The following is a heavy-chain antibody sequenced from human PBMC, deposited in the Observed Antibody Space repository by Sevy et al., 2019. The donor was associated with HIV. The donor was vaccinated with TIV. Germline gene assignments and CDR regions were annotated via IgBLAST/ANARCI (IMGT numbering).Heavy chain of an antibody. CDR3: ASGYCSSTCCPKTDAFDI. J-gene: IGHJ3*02. CDR2: IYPGDSDT. CDR1: GYSFTSYW. Sequence: GESLKISCKGSGYSFTSYWIGWVRQMPGKGLEWMGIIYPGDSDTTYSPSFQGQVTISADKSISTAYLQWSSLKASDTSMYYCASGYCSSTCCPKTDAFDIWGQGTMVTVSS. V-gene: IGHV5-51*01. D-gene: IGHD2-2*03.